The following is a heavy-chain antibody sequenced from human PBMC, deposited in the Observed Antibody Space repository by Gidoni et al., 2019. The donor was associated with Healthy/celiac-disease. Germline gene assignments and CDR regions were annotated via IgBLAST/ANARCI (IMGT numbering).Heavy chain of an antibody. CDR1: GGSSSSSNW. CDR2: IYHSGST. D-gene: IGHD3-22*01. CDR3: ARGTMIVKGAIDY. Sequence: QVQLQESGPGLVKPSGTLSLTCAVSGGSSSSSNWWSWVRQPPGKGLEWIGEIYHSGSTNYNPSLKSRVTISGDKSKNQFSLKLSSVTAADTAVYYCARGTMIVKGAIDYWGQGTLVTVSS. V-gene: IGHV4-4*02. J-gene: IGHJ4*02.